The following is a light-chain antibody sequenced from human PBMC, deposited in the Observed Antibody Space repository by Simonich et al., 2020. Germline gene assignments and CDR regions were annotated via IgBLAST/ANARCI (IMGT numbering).Light chain of an antibody. CDR3: QQYNSYPYT. J-gene: IGKJ2*01. CDR2: KAS. Sequence: DIQMTQSPSTLSASVGDRVTITCRASQGLISWLAWYQQKPGKAPKLLIYKASSLESGVPTRFSGSGSGTEFTLTISSLQPDDFATYYCQQYNSYPYTFGQGTKLEIK. CDR1: QGLISW. V-gene: IGKV1-5*03.